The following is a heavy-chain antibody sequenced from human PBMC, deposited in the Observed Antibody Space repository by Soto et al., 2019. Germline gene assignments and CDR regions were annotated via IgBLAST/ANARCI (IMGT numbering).Heavy chain of an antibody. J-gene: IGHJ2*01. CDR1: GFTFSNYA. Sequence: EVQVLESGGGLVQPGGSLRLSCAASGFTFSNYAMSWVRQAPGKGLEWVSTIRGGGDYTHYTDSVKGRFTISRDNSRNTLFLQMNSLRAEDTAVYYCAKNRGSGSYTNWNFGVWGRGTLVTVSS. D-gene: IGHD1-26*01. V-gene: IGHV3-23*01. CDR2: IRGGGDYT. CDR3: AKNRGSGSYTNWNFGV.